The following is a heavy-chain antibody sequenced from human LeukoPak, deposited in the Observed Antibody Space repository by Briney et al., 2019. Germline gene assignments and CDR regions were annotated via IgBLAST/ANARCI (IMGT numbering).Heavy chain of an antibody. J-gene: IGHJ6*02. V-gene: IGHV3-48*01. CDR2: ISSSSSTI. CDR3: ASLPYDILTAGSMDV. D-gene: IGHD3-9*01. Sequence: PGGSLRLSFAASGFTFSSYSMNWVRQAPGKGLEWVSYISSSSSTIYYADSVKGRFTISRDNAKNSLYLQMNSLRAEDRAVYYCASLPYDILTAGSMDVWGQGTTVTVSS. CDR1: GFTFSSYS.